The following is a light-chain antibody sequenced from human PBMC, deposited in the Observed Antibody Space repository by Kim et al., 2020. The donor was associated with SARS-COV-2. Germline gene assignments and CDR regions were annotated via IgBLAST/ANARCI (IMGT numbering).Light chain of an antibody. CDR1: SRRSYY. J-gene: IGLJ2*01. V-gene: IGLV3-19*01. CDR3: NSRDSNDNVV. CDR2: GKN. Sequence: VALGQPVRSTCKGDSRRSYYGTWYQQKPGQAPILVIYGKNNRPSGIPDRFSGSSSGNTASLTITGTQAGDEADYYCNSRDSNDNVVFGGGTQLTVL.